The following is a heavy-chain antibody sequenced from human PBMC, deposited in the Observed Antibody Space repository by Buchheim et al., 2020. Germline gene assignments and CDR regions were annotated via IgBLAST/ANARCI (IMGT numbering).Heavy chain of an antibody. CDR2: AFYSGST. CDR1: GDSVSSGTFY. V-gene: IGHV4-61*01. D-gene: IGHD2-21*02. CDR3: ARRRRCGGDCYSIDY. Sequence: VQLQESGPGLVKPSETLSLTCSVFGDSVSSGTFYWSWIQRPPGKGLEWIGYAFYSGSTNYNPSLKNRVSISLQSSKNRFSLRLNSVTAADTAVYYCARRRRCGGDCYSIDYWGQGT. J-gene: IGHJ4*02.